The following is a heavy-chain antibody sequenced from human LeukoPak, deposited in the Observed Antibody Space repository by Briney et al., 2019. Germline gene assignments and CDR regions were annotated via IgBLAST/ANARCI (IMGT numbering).Heavy chain of an antibody. D-gene: IGHD1-20*01. CDR1: GGSISSYY. J-gene: IGHJ6*03. Sequence: SETLSLTCTVSGGSISSYYWSWIRQPPGKGLEWIGYIYYSGSTNYNPSLKSRVTISVDTSKNQFSLKLSSVTAADTAVYYCARDVYNWNDEDYYYYMDVWGKGTTVTVSS. CDR3: ARDVYNWNDEDYYYYMDV. CDR2: IYYSGST. V-gene: IGHV4-59*01.